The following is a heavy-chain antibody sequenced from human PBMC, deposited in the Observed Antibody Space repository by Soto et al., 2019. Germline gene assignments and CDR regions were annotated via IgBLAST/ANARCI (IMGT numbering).Heavy chain of an antibody. CDR1: GHTFTGYY. V-gene: IGHV1-2*02. CDR3: ARRGVRGVIYGFDY. Sequence: ASVKVSCKASGHTFTGYYMHWVRQAPGQGLEWMGWINPNSGGTNYAQKFQGRVTMTRDTSISTAYMELSRLRSDDTAVYYCARRGVRGVIYGFDYWGQGTLVTVSS. CDR2: INPNSGGT. D-gene: IGHD3-10*01. J-gene: IGHJ4*02.